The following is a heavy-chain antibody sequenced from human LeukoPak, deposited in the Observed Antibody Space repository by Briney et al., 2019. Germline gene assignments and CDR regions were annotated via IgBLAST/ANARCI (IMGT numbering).Heavy chain of an antibody. CDR3: AKDINNDSSNGAFDI. J-gene: IGHJ3*02. Sequence: GGSQRLSCAAAGFTFDDYAMHWVRDAPGKGLEWVSGISWNCGIIGYADSVKGRFTISRDNANNSLYLQMNSLRAEDTALYYCAKDINNDSSNGAFDIWGQGTMVTVSS. CDR2: ISWNCGII. V-gene: IGHV3-9*01. CDR1: GFTFDDYA. D-gene: IGHD3-22*01.